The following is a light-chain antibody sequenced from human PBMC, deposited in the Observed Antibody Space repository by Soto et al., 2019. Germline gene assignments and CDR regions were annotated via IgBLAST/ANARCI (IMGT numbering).Light chain of an antibody. CDR3: QQLNSYPLT. Sequence: IQLTQSPSSLSASVGDRVTSTCRASQGISSYLAWYQQKPGKAPKLLIYAASTLQSGVPSRFSGSGSGTDFTLTISILQPEDFATYYCQQLNSYPLTFGGGTKVEIQ. CDR1: QGISSY. V-gene: IGKV1-9*01. CDR2: AAS. J-gene: IGKJ4*01.